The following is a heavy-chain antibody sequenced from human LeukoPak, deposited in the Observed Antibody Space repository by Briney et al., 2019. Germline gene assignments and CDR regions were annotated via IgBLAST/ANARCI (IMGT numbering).Heavy chain of an antibody. Sequence: GGSLRLSCADSGFTFRNDDMHWVRQATGRGPEWVAAIGKAGDTYYPGSVQGRFTISRENAKNSLYLQMSSLRAGDTAVYYCAKEGDYGDYFDFRGQGNLITVSS. CDR1: GFTFRNDD. V-gene: IGHV3-13*04. CDR2: IGKAGDT. J-gene: IGHJ4*02. D-gene: IGHD4-17*01. CDR3: AKEGDYGDYFDF.